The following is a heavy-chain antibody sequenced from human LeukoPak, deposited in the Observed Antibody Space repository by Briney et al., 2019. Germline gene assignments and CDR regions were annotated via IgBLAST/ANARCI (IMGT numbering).Heavy chain of an antibody. J-gene: IGHJ6*03. Sequence: SETLSLTCTVSGGSISNYYWYWMRQPPGKGLEWVGYTFYSGNAKYNPSLKSRVTISVDTSKNQFSLKLNSVTAADTAVYYCARVGGSLNYYYMDVWGKGTTVTVSS. D-gene: IGHD1-26*01. CDR1: GGSISNYY. CDR3: ARVGGSLNYYYMDV. V-gene: IGHV4-59*01. CDR2: TFYSGNA.